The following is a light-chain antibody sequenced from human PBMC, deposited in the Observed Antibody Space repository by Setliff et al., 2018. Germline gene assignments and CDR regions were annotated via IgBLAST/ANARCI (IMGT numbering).Light chain of an antibody. J-gene: IGLJ1*01. CDR1: SSDVGAYNY. CDR3: TSYAGSNNYV. V-gene: IGLV2-8*01. CDR2: DVT. Sequence: QSVLTQPASVSGSPGQSITISCTGTSSDVGAYNYVSWYQQHPGKAPKLMIYDVTKRPSGVPDRFSGSKSGNTASLTVSVLQAEDEADYYCTSYAGSNNYVFGTGTKVTVL.